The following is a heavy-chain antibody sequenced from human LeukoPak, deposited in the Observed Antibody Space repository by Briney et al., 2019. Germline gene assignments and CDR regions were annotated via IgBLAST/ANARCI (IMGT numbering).Heavy chain of an antibody. CDR1: GASVSGSPYY. CDR3: AKSGGYGLIDY. Sequence: SETLSLTCTVSGASVSGSPYYWGWLRQPPGKGLEWLGSIYSSGSTYYNASLQSRVTISIETSKNQISLRLNSVTAADTAIYYCAKSGGYGLIDYWGQGTLVTVSS. CDR2: IYSSGST. D-gene: IGHD1-26*01. V-gene: IGHV4-39*01. J-gene: IGHJ4*02.